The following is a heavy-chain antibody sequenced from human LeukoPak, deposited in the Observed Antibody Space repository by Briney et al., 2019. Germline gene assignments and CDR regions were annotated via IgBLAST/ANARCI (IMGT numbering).Heavy chain of an antibody. Sequence: SETLSLTCTVSGVSISSSYSYWGWIRQPPGMGLEWIGSIYYTGNTYYNPSLKSRVTISVDTSKNQFSLNLSSVTAADTAVYYCARDGSSSPFDYWGQGTLVTVSS. D-gene: IGHD6-13*01. CDR2: IYYTGNT. J-gene: IGHJ4*02. V-gene: IGHV4-39*07. CDR3: ARDGSSSPFDY. CDR1: GVSISSSYSY.